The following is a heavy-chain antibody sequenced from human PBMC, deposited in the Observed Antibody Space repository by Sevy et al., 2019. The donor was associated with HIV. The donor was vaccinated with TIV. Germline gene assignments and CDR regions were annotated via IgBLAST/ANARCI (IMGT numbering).Heavy chain of an antibody. CDR2: IIPIFGTA. CDR1: GGTFSSYA. D-gene: IGHD3-22*01. J-gene: IGHJ3*02. Sequence: SVKVSCKASGGTFSSYAISWVRQAPGQGLEWMGGIIPIFGTANYAQKFQGRVTITADESTSTAYMEQSSLRSEDTAVYYCARGGAYYDSSGPDAFDIWGQGTMVTVSS. CDR3: ARGGAYYDSSGPDAFDI. V-gene: IGHV1-69*13.